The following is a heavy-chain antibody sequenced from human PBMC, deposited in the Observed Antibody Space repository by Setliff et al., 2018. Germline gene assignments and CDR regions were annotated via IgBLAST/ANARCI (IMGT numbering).Heavy chain of an antibody. CDR1: GFTFSDYS. CDR2: ISRSSGSTI. V-gene: IGHV3-48*01. CDR3: ARGVIAAAGIDY. J-gene: IGHJ4*02. Sequence: GSLRLSCTASGFTFSDYSMNWVRQAPGKGLEWVSSISRSSGSTIFYADSVKGRFTISRDNAKNSLYLQMNSLRAEDTAVYYCARGVIAAAGIDYWGQGTLVTVSS. D-gene: IGHD6-13*01.